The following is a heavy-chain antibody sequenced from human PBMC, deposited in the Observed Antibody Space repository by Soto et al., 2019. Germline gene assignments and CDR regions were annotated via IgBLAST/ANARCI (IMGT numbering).Heavy chain of an antibody. CDR1: GFTFSDYY. D-gene: IGHD3-9*01. CDR2: ISSSGSTI. V-gene: IGHV3-11*01. Sequence: GGSLRLSCAASGFTFSDYYMSWIRQAPGKGLEWVSYISSSGSTIYYADSVKGRFTISRDNAKNSLYLQMNSLRAEDTAVYYCARVKISPLRYFDWSRDPGHFDYWGQGTLVTVSS. J-gene: IGHJ4*02. CDR3: ARVKISPLRYFDWSRDPGHFDY.